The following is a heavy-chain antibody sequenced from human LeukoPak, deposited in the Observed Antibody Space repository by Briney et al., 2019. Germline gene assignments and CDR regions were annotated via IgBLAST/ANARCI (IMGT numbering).Heavy chain of an antibody. CDR3: AREDCSSTSCYYYYMDV. Sequence: PGGSLRLSCAASGFTFSSYAMSWVRQAPGKGLEWVSVISGSGSTTDYADFVKGRFTISRDNAKNSLYLQMNSLRAEDTAVYYCAREDCSSTSCYYYYMDVWGKGTTVTVSS. CDR2: ISGSGSTT. CDR1: GFTFSSYA. V-gene: IGHV3-23*01. J-gene: IGHJ6*03. D-gene: IGHD2-2*01.